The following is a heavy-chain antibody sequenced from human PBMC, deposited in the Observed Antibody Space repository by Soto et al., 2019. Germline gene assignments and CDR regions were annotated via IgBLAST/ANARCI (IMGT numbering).Heavy chain of an antibody. CDR1: GFTFSSYA. CDR3: AKVRPLEYSGYDYQYYFDY. D-gene: IGHD5-12*01. J-gene: IGHJ4*02. CDR2: ISGSGGNT. Sequence: GGSLRLSCAASGFTFSSYAMSWVRQAPGKGLEWVSAISGSGGNTYYADSVKGRFTISRDNSKNTLYLQMNSLRAEDTAVYYCAKVRPLEYSGYDYQYYFDYWGQGTLVTVSS. V-gene: IGHV3-23*01.